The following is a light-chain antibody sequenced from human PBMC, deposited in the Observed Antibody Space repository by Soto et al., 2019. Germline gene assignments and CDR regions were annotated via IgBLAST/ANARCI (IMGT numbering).Light chain of an antibody. CDR1: QTVNTNY. CDR3: QQYVSSPRT. J-gene: IGKJ1*01. V-gene: IGKV3-20*01. Sequence: EIVLTQSPGTLSLSPGEEATLSCRASQTVNTNYLAWYQQKAGQAPRLLIYGTSSRATGIPDRFSGSGSGTDFTLTISRLEQEDFAVYYCQQYVSSPRTFGRGTKVEIK. CDR2: GTS.